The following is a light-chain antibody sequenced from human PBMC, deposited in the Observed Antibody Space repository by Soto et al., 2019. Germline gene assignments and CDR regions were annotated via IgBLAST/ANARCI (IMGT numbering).Light chain of an antibody. J-gene: IGKJ3*01. Sequence: EIVMTQSPATLSVSPGERATLSCRASQSVSSDLAWFQQTPGQAPRLLIYDASTRATGIPARFSGSGSGTEFTLTISSLQSEDFAVYYCQQYSNWAPITFGPGTKVDIK. CDR2: DAS. CDR3: QQYSNWAPIT. V-gene: IGKV3-15*01. CDR1: QSVSSD.